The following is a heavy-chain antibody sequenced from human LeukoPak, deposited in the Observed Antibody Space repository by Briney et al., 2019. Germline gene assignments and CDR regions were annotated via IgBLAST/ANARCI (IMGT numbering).Heavy chain of an antibody. J-gene: IGHJ4*02. CDR1: GGXFSGYY. CDR2: INHSGST. V-gene: IGHV4-34*01. D-gene: IGHD3-22*01. CDR3: ARGQYYDNSGYYYDDY. Sequence: SETLSLTCGVYGGXFSGYYWSWIRQPPGKGLEWIGEINHSGSTNYNPSLKSRVTISVDTSKNQFSLQLSSVTAADTAVYYCARGQYYDNSGYYYDDYWGQGTLVTVSS.